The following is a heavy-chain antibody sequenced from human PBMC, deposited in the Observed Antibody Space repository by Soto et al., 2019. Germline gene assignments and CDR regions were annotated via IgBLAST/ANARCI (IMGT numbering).Heavy chain of an antibody. CDR1: AFSLSTGGVG. D-gene: IGHD2-21*02. J-gene: IGHJ6*02. CDR3: ILGLCCGDCHQSYASYYYYGMEV. Sequence: GSGPTLVNPTQTLTLTCTFSAFSLSTGGVGVGWIRQPPGKALEWLALIYWDDDKRYSPSLRSRLTITKDTSKNQVVLTMTNMDPMVTATYYCILGLCCGDCHQSYASYYYYGMEVWGQGTTVTVSS. V-gene: IGHV2-5*02. CDR2: IYWDDDK.